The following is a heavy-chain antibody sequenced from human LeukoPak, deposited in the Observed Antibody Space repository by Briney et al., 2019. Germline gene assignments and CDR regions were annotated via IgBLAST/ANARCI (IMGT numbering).Heavy chain of an antibody. CDR2: MYHSGSF. CDR3: AREDSYYMDV. V-gene: IGHV4-38-2*02. J-gene: IGHJ6*03. Sequence: SETLSLTCTVSGYSISSDYYWGWIRQPPGKGLEWIGSMYHSGSFHYNPSLKSRVTISVDTSKNQFSLKLSSVTAADTAVYYCAREDSYYMDVWGKGPTVTVSS. CDR1: GYSISSDYY.